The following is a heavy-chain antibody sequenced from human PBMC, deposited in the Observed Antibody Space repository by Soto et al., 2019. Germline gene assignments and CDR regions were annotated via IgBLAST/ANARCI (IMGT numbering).Heavy chain of an antibody. D-gene: IGHD1-1*01. J-gene: IGHJ4*02. CDR1: GFTFTNAW. CDR2: IKSKTDGGTT. V-gene: IGHV3-15*07. Sequence: GGSLRLSCAASGFTFTNAWMNWVRQAPGKGLEWVARIKSKTDGGTTDYVAPVKDRFTISRDDSKNTVSLRMNTLKTEDTAVYYSSTSTGTYYPRFDYWGQGALVTVSS. CDR3: STSTGTYYPRFDY.